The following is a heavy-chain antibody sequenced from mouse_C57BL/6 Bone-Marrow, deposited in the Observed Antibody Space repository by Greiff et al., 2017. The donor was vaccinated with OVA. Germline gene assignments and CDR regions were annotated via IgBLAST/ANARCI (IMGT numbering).Heavy chain of an antibody. CDR2: ISSGGSYT. V-gene: IGHV5-6*01. CDR1: GFTFSSYG. Sequence: EVKVVESGGDLVKPGGSLKLSCAASGFTFSSYGMSWVRQTPDKRLEWVATISSGGSYTYYPDSVKGRFTISRDNAKNTLYLQMSSLKSEDTAMYYCARTPLYGNYFDYWGQGTTLTVSS. D-gene: IGHD2-1*01. CDR3: ARTPLYGNYFDY. J-gene: IGHJ2*01.